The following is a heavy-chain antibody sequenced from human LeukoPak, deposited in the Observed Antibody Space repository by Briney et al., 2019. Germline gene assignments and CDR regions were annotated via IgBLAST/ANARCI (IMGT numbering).Heavy chain of an antibody. D-gene: IGHD3-10*01. CDR3: AKDRPVWFGEDYYGMDV. J-gene: IGHJ6*02. V-gene: IGHV3-23*01. CDR2: ISGSGGST. CDR1: GFTFSSYA. Sequence: GGSLRLSCAASGFTFSSYAMSWVRQAPGKGLEWVSAISGSGGSTYYADSVMGRFTISRDNSKNTLYLQMNSLRAEDTAVYYCAKDRPVWFGEDYYGMDVWGQGTTVTVSS.